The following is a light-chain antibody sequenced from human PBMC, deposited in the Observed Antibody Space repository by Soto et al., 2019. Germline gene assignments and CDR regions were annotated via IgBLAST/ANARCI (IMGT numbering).Light chain of an antibody. CDR2: DAS. V-gene: IGKV3-20*01. Sequence: EIVLTQSPGTLSLSPGERATLSCRASQSVSSAYLAWYQQKPGQAPRLLIYDASSRATGVPVKFSGSGSGTDFSLTISRLEPEDSAVYYCKQYGKSPSFFTFGPGTKVDIK. CDR1: QSVSSAY. J-gene: IGKJ3*01. CDR3: KQYGKSPSFFT.